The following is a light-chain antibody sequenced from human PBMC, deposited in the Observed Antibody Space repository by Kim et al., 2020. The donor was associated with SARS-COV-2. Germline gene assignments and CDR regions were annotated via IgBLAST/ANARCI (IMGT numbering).Light chain of an antibody. Sequence: SPGERAPLSCRASQSVSSNLAWFQQKPGQAPRLLIYGASTRATGVPARFSGSGSGTEFTLTISSLQSEDFAVYSCQQYDKWPPGTFGQGTKLEIK. CDR2: GAS. CDR3: QQYDKWPPGT. J-gene: IGKJ2*02. CDR1: QSVSSN. V-gene: IGKV3-15*01.